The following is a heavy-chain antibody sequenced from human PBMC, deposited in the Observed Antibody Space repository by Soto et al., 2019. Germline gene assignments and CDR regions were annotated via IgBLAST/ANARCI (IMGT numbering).Heavy chain of an antibody. Sequence: QVQLVQSGAEVKKPGSSVKDSCKASGGTFSSYAISWVRQAPGQGLEWMGGIIPIFGTANYAQKFQGRVTITADESTSTAYMELSSLRSEVTAVYYCVSETPTVPNTGFDPWGQGTLVTVSS. J-gene: IGHJ5*02. CDR2: IIPIFGTA. CDR1: GGTFSSYA. V-gene: IGHV1-69*01. D-gene: IGHD4-17*01. CDR3: VSETPTVPNTGFDP.